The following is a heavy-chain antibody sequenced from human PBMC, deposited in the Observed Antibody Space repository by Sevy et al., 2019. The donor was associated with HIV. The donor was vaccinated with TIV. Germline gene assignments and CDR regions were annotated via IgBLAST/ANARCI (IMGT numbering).Heavy chain of an antibody. V-gene: IGHV3-11*01. D-gene: IGHD1-26*01. CDR2: ISSGGSTK. CDR1: GFTFSDHY. Sequence: GGSLRLSCAASGFTFSDHYMSWIRQAPGKGLEWVSFISSGGSTKYYGDSVRGRFTISRDNAKNTLYLQMNSLRAEDTAVYYCARADRGREVEPYFDSWGQGTLVTVSS. J-gene: IGHJ4*02. CDR3: ARADRGREVEPYFDS.